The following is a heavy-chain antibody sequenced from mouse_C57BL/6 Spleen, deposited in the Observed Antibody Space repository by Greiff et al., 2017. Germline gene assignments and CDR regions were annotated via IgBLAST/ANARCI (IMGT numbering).Heavy chain of an antibody. CDR1: GYAFTNYL. D-gene: IGHD2-1*01. CDR3: ARSNYAPYYFDY. J-gene: IGHJ2*01. V-gene: IGHV1-54*01. CDR2: INPGSGGT. Sequence: VKLMESGAELVRPGTSVKVSCKASGYAFTNYLIEWVKQRPGQGLEWIGVINPGSGGTNYNEKFKGKATLTADKSSSTAYMQLSSLTSEDSAVYFCARSNYAPYYFDYWGQGTTLTVSS.